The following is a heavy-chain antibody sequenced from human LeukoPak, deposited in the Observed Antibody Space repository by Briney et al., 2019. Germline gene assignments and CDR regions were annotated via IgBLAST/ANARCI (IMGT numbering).Heavy chain of an antibody. CDR2: ISSSSSTI. Sequence: GGSLRLSCAASGFTFSSYSMNWVRQAPGKGLEWVSYISSSSSTIYYADSVKGRFSISRDNSKNTVDLQMNSLRVEDTAVYYCAKDYVSGDGYWDFDYWGQGTLVTVSS. J-gene: IGHJ4*02. V-gene: IGHV3-48*01. CDR3: AKDYVSGDGYWDFDY. CDR1: GFTFSSYS. D-gene: IGHD5-24*01.